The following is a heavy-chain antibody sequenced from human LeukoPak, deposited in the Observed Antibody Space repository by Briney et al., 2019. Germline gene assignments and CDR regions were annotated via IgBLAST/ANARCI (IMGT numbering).Heavy chain of an antibody. V-gene: IGHV1-2*02. J-gene: IGHJ4*02. CDR1: GYGFSDYY. D-gene: IGHD2-21*01. CDR3: ARGGGIQSCGGKTCFRGFVY. CDR2: INLNSGEN. Sequence: GSVKVSCKASGYGFSDYYMHWVRQAPGQGLEYMGWINLNSGENIFPQKFQGRVSMIRDPSVTTLYMELTSLRSDDTAVYFCARGGGIQSCGGKTCFRGFVYWGQGTLVTVSS.